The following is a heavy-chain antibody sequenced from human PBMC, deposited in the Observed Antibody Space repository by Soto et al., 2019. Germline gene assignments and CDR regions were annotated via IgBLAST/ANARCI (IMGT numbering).Heavy chain of an antibody. CDR3: ARDYYDSSGYWY. D-gene: IGHD3-22*01. CDR2: ISSSSSYI. CDR1: GFTFSSYS. J-gene: IGHJ4*02. Sequence: GSLRLSCAASGFTFSSYSMNWVRRAPGKGLEWVSSISSSSSYIYYADSVKGRFTISRDNAKNSLYLQMNSLRAEDTAVYYCARDYYDSSGYWYWGQGTLVTVSS. V-gene: IGHV3-21*01.